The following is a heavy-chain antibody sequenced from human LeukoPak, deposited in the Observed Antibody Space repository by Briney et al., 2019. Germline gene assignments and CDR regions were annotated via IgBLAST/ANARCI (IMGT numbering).Heavy chain of an antibody. Sequence: SETLSLTCTVSGGSVSSGSYYWSWIWQPPGKGLEWIGYIYYSGSTNYNPSLKSRVTISVDTSRTRFSLKVSSVTAADTAVYYCARAYCSRTSCYIDYWGQGALVTVSS. CDR2: IYYSGST. V-gene: IGHV4-61*01. CDR3: ARAYCSRTSCYIDY. CDR1: GGSVSSGSYY. J-gene: IGHJ4*02. D-gene: IGHD2-2*02.